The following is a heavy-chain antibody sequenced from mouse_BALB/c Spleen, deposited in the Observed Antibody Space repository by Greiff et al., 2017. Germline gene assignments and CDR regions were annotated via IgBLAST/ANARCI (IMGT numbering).Heavy chain of an antibody. CDR3: ASLLWFFYYFDY. J-gene: IGHJ2*01. Sequence: EVQLVESGGGLVQPGGSLKLSCAASGFTFSSYGMSWVRQTPDKRLELVATINSNGGSTYYPDSVKGRFTISRDNAKNTLYLQMSSLKSEDTAMYYCASLLWFFYYFDYWGQGTTLTVSS. D-gene: IGHD2-9*01. CDR2: INSNGGST. V-gene: IGHV5-6-3*01. CDR1: GFTFSSYG.